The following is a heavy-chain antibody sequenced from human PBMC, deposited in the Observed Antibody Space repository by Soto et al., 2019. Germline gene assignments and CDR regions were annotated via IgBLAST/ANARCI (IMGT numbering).Heavy chain of an antibody. CDR3: ARRSQSSSLYYYYYYMDV. CDR1: GGSISSYY. CDR2: IYYSGGT. J-gene: IGHJ6*03. Sequence: PSETLSLTCTVSGGSISSYYWSWIRQPPGKGLEWIGYIYYSGGTNYNPSLKSRVTISVDTSKNQFSLKLSSVTAADTAVYYCARRSQSSSLYYYYYYMDVWGKGTTVTVSS. V-gene: IGHV4-59*08. D-gene: IGHD6-6*01.